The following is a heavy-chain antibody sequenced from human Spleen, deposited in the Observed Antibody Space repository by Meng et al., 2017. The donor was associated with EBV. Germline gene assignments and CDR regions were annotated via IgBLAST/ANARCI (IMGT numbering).Heavy chain of an antibody. J-gene: IGHJ4*02. V-gene: IGHV4-39*07. CDR1: GGSVSSSSYY. CDR3: ARDWMRSGWYLGNFDY. Sequence: QQQLQESGPGLVKPSETLSLTCTVSGGSVSSSSYYWVWIRQPPGKGLEWIGSNYYSGNTYYNPSLSSRVTISLDTSKNQFSLKLTSVTAADTAVYYCARDWMRSGWYLGNFDYWGQGILVTVSS. D-gene: IGHD6-19*01. CDR2: NYYSGNT.